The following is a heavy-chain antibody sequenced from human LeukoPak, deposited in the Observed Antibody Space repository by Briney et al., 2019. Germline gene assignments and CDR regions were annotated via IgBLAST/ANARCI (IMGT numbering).Heavy chain of an antibody. CDR3: VARPPVIVAGPFDY. CDR2: ISGTDYNT. D-gene: IGHD5-12*01. CDR1: GFTFSNSA. V-gene: IGHV3-23*01. J-gene: IGHJ4*02. Sequence: GGSLRLSCGASGFTFSNSAMGWVRQVPGKGLEWVSTISGTDYNTYYADSVKGRFTISRDNSRNTLSLLMISLRAEDTAVYYCVARPPVIVAGPFDYWGQGTLVTVSS.